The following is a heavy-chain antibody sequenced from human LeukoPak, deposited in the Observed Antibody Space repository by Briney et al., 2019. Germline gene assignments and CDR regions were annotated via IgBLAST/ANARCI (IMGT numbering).Heavy chain of an antibody. J-gene: IGHJ3*02. CDR2: ISSSGSTI. CDR3: ARDGLGLTATGAFDI. Sequence: PGGSLRLSCAASGFTFSTYSMNWVRQAPGKGLEWVSYISSSGSTIYYADSMKGRFTISRDNAKNSLYLQMNSLRAEDTALYYCARDGLGLTATGAFDIWGQGTMVTVSS. CDR1: GFTFSTYS. D-gene: IGHD1-26*01. V-gene: IGHV3-48*04.